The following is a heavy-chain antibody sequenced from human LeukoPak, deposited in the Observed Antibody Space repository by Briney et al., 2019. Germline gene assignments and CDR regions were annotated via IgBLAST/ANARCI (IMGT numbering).Heavy chain of an antibody. Sequence: SETLSLTCTVSSASISSYYWSWIRHPPGNGLEWIGYIYYSGSTNYNPSLKSQVTISVNTSKNQFSLKLSSVTAADTAVYYSARAATRKNWFDPWGQGTLVTVSS. J-gene: IGHJ5*02. V-gene: IGHV4-59*01. CDR3: ARAATRKNWFDP. CDR2: IYYSGST. CDR1: SASISSYY. D-gene: IGHD5-12*01.